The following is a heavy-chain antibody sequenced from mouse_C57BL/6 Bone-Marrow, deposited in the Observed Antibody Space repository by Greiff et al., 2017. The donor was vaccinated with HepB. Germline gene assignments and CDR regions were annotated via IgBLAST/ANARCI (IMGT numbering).Heavy chain of an antibody. J-gene: IGHJ2*01. CDR3: TRKQRRPYFDY. CDR2: IDPENGDT. Sequence: VQLQQSGAELVRPGASVKLSCTASGFNFKDYYMPWVKQRPEQGLEWIGWIDPENGDTEYASKFQGKATITADTSSNTAYLQLSSLTSEDTAVYYCTRKQRRPYFDYWGQGTTLTVSS. CDR1: GFNFKDYY. D-gene: IGHD3-2*02. V-gene: IGHV14-4*01.